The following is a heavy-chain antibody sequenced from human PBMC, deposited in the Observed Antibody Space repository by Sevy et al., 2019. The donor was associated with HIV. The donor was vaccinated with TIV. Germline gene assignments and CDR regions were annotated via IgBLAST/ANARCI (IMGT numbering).Heavy chain of an antibody. CDR1: GFTFSSYG. V-gene: IGHV3-33*01. CDR3: ARDLLAAAGHSALSFDY. CDR2: IWYDGSNK. J-gene: IGHJ4*02. D-gene: IGHD6-13*01. Sequence: GGSLRLSCAASGFTFSSYGMHWVRQAPGKGLEWVAVIWYDGSNKYYADSVKGRFTISRDNSKNTLYLQMNSLRAEDTAVYYCARDLLAAAGHSALSFDYRGQGTLVTVSS.